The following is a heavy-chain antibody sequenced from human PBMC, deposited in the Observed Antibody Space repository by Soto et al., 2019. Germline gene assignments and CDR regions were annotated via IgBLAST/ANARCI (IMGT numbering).Heavy chain of an antibody. CDR3: AKDYYDSSGYSYFDY. J-gene: IGHJ4*02. V-gene: IGHV3-23*01. CDR1: GFTFSNYA. Sequence: GGSLRLSCAASGFTFSNYAMSWVRQPPGKGLEWVSAISGSGGSTYYADSVKGRFTISRDNSKNMLYLQMDSVRAEDTAVYYCAKDYYDSSGYSYFDYWGQGTQVTVSS. CDR2: ISGSGGST. D-gene: IGHD3-22*01.